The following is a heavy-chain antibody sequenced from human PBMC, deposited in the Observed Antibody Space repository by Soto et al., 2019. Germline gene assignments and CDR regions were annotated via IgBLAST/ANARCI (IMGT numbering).Heavy chain of an antibody. CDR2: IYPGDSDT. Sequence: PGESLKISCKGSGYSFTSYWIGWVRQMPGKGLEWMGIIYPGDSDTRYSPSFQGQVTISADKSISTAYLQWSSLKASDTAMYYCARHPPTYYYDSSGVRYAFDIWGQGTMVTVSS. J-gene: IGHJ3*02. CDR1: GYSFTSYW. CDR3: ARHPPTYYYDSSGVRYAFDI. D-gene: IGHD3-22*01. V-gene: IGHV5-51*01.